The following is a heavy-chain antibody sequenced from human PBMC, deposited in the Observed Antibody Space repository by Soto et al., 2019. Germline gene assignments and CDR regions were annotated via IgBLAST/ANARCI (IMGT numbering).Heavy chain of an antibody. CDR1: GFTFTSSA. CDR3: AAVYYGSGNMANWFDP. D-gene: IGHD3-10*01. J-gene: IGHJ5*02. V-gene: IGHV1-58*02. CDR2: IVVGSGNT. Sequence: SVKVSCKASGFTFTSSAMQWVRQARGQRLEWIGWIVVGSGNTNYEQKFQERVTITRDMSTSTAYMELSSLRSEDTAVYYCAAVYYGSGNMANWFDPWGQGTLVTVCS.